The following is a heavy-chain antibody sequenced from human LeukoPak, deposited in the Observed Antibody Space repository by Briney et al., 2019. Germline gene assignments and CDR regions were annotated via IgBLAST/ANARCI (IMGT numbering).Heavy chain of an antibody. CDR2: ISYDGSNK. CDR3: ARGRHYGAPWDYFDY. J-gene: IGHJ4*02. D-gene: IGHD4-17*01. Sequence: PGGSLRLSCAASGFTFSSYAMHWVRQAPGKGLEWVAVISYDGSNKYCADSVKGRFTISRDNSKNTLYLQMNSLRAEDTAVYYCARGRHYGAPWDYFDYWGQGTLVTVSS. CDR1: GFTFSSYA. V-gene: IGHV3-30-3*01.